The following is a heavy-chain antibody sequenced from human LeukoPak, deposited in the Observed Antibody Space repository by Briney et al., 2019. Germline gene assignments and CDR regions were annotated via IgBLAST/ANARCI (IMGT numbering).Heavy chain of an antibody. CDR1: GGSFSGYY. CDR2: INHSGST. V-gene: IGHV4-34*01. J-gene: IGHJ4*02. D-gene: IGHD4-17*01. Sequence: PSETLSLTCAVYGGSFSGYYWSWIRQPPGKGLEWIGEINHSGSTNYNPSLKSRVTISVDTSKNQFSLKLSSVTAADTAVYYCAKVDYGDYEGVPDYWGQGTLVTVSS. CDR3: AKVDYGDYEGVPDY.